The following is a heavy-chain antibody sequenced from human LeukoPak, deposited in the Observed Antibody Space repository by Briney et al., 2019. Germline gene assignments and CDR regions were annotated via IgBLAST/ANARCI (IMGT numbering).Heavy chain of an antibody. Sequence: PGGSLRLSCAASGFTFSSYAMSWVRQAPGKGLEWVSAISGGGGSTYYADSVKGRFTISRDNSKNTLYLQMNSLRAEDTAVYYCAKFYERTHRPSIAARPVGTNDAFDIWGQGTMVTVSS. CDR3: AKFYERTHRPSIAARPVGTNDAFDI. D-gene: IGHD6-6*01. CDR2: ISGGGGST. J-gene: IGHJ3*02. CDR1: GFTFSSYA. V-gene: IGHV3-23*01.